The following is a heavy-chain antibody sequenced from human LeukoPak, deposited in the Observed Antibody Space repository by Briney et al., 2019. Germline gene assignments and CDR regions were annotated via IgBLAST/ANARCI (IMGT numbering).Heavy chain of an antibody. V-gene: IGHV1-46*01. CDR3: ARDQINYYGSGSPDY. Sequence: ASVKVSCKASGGTFSSYAISWVRQAPGQGLEWMGIINPSGGSTSYAQKFQGRVTMTRDTSTSTVYMELSSPRSEDTAVYYCARDQINYYGSGSPDYWGQGTLVTVSS. CDR2: INPSGGST. J-gene: IGHJ4*02. D-gene: IGHD3-10*01. CDR1: GGTFSSYA.